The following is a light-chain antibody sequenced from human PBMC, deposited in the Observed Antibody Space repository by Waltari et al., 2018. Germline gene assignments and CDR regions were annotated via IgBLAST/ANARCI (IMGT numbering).Light chain of an antibody. CDR3: QQYYSTPFT. Sequence: DIVMTQSPDSLSLSLGERATINCKSSLSILHSSENKNDLGWYQQKSGQSPKLLIYGASTRESGVPDRFSGSGSGTDFTLTISSLQAEDVAVYYCQQYYSTPFTFGPGTKVDIK. J-gene: IGKJ3*01. CDR1: LSILHSSENKND. V-gene: IGKV4-1*01. CDR2: GAS.